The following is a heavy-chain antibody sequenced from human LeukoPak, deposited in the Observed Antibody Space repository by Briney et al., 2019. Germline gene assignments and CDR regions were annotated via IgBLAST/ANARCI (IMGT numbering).Heavy chain of an antibody. CDR3: ACSDYYYYYMDI. CDR1: GGTFSSYA. D-gene: IGHD2-15*01. J-gene: IGHJ6*03. CDR2: IIPIFGTA. V-gene: IGHV1-69*05. Sequence: SVKVSCKASGGTFSSYAISWVRQAPGQGLEWMGRIIPIFGTANYAQKFQGRVTITTDESTSTAYMELSSLRSEDTAVYYCACSDYYYYYMDIWGKGTTVTVSS.